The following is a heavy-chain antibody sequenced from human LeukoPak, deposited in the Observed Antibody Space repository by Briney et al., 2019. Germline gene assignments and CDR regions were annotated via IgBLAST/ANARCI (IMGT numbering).Heavy chain of an antibody. CDR2: INPNSGGT. J-gene: IGHJ4*02. D-gene: IGHD1-26*01. CDR1: GYTLIDYY. V-gene: IGHV1-2*02. Sequence: ASVKVSCKASGYTLIDYYMHWVRQAPGQGLEWMGWINPNSGGTNYAQKFQGRVTMTRDTSISTAYMELSRLTSDDTAIYYCARDWRGSYFPDFWGQGTLVTVSS. CDR3: ARDWRGSYFPDF.